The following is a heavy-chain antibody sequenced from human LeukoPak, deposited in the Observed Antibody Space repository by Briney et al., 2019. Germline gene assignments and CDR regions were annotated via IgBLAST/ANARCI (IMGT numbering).Heavy chain of an antibody. J-gene: IGHJ3*02. CDR3: ARDIHSVAFDI. CDR2: ISYDGSNK. V-gene: IGHV3-30*03. CDR1: GFTFSSYG. Sequence: GGSLRLSCAASGFTFSSYGIHWVRQAPGKGLEWVAVISYDGSNKYYADSVKGRFTISRDNSKNTLYLQMNSLRAEDTAVYYCARDIHSVAFDIWGQGTMVTVSS.